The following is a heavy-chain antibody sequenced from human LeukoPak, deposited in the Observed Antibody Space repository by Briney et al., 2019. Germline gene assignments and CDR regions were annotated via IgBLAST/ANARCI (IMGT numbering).Heavy chain of an antibody. CDR3: ARVRLGGYMDV. CDR2: ISSSSYI. Sequence: GGSLRLSCAASGFTFSSYSMNWVRQAPGKGLEWVSSISSSSYIYYADSVKGRFTISRDNAKNSLYLQMNSLRAEDTAVYYCARVRLGGYMDVWGKGTTVTVSS. V-gene: IGHV3-21*01. J-gene: IGHJ6*03. CDR1: GFTFSSYS.